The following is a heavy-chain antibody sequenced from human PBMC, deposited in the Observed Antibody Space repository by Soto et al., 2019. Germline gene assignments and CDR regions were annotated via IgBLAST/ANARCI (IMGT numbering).Heavy chain of an antibody. V-gene: IGHV4-38-2*01. J-gene: IGHJ4*02. CDR3: ARRLFSSTWPGQFDY. CDR1: GDSISRGYY. CDR2: INHSRST. D-gene: IGHD6-13*01. Sequence: SEPLSLTCAVSGDSISRGYYWAWIRQPPGKGLEWIGEINHSRSTNYNPSLKSRVTSSVDTSKNQFSLKLSSVTAADTAVYYCARRLFSSTWPGQFDYWGQGTLVTVSA.